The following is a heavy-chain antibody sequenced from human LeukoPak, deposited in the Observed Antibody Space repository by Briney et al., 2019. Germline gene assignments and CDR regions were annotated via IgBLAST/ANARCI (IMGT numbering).Heavy chain of an antibody. V-gene: IGHV4-59*01. CDR1: GGSISSYY. Sequence: PSETLSLTCTVSGGSISSYYWSCIRQPPGKGLEWIGYIYYSGSTNYNPSLKSRVTISVDTSKNQFSLKLSSVTAADTAVYYCARGTAYHDYVWGSYSALGNFDYWGQGTLVTVSS. D-gene: IGHD3-16*01. J-gene: IGHJ4*02. CDR2: IYYSGST. CDR3: ARGTAYHDYVWGSYSALGNFDY.